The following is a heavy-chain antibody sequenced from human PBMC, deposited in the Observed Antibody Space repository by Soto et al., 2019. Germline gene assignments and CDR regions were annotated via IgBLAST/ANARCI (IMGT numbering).Heavy chain of an antibody. V-gene: IGHV3-30*18. CDR3: AKDKLDVQDAAAAGIGGIDY. D-gene: IGHD6-13*01. CDR1: GFTFSSYG. J-gene: IGHJ4*02. CDR2: ISYDGSNK. Sequence: QVQLVESGGGVVQPGRSLRLSCAASGFTFSSYGMHWVRQAPGKGLEWVAVISYDGSNKYYADSVKGRFTISRDNSKNTLYLQMNSLRAEDTAVYYCAKDKLDVQDAAAAGIGGIDYWGQGTLVTVSS.